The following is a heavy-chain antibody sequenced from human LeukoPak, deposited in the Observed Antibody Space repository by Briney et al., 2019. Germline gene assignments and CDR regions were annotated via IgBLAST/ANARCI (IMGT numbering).Heavy chain of an antibody. CDR1: GFTFSSYG. V-gene: IGHV3-30*18. CDR2: ISYDGSNK. Sequence: GGSLRLSCAASGFTFSSYGMHWVRQAPGKGLEWVAVISYDGSNKYYADSVKGRFTISRDNSKNTLYLQMNSLRAEDTAVYYCAKSLSYYDSSGYYWGQGTLVTVSS. CDR3: AKSLSYYDSSGYY. J-gene: IGHJ4*02. D-gene: IGHD3-22*01.